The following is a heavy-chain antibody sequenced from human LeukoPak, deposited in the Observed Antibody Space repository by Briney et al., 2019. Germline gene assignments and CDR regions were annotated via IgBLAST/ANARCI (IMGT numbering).Heavy chain of an antibody. Sequence: GGSLRLSCGASGFTLSSHRMHWVRQAPGEAPAWVARITSDGGSAVYADSVRGRFTVSRDNAKSTLFLQMDSLRAEDTAVYYCVRLTFFEGSGFYPDHWGQGTLVTVSS. V-gene: IGHV3-74*01. CDR2: ITSDGGSA. CDR1: GFTLSSHR. J-gene: IGHJ4*02. D-gene: IGHD3-3*01. CDR3: VRLTFFEGSGFYPDH.